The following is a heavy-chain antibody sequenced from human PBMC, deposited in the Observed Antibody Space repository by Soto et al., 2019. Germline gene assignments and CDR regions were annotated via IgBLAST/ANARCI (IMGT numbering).Heavy chain of an antibody. D-gene: IGHD6-13*01. CDR2: ISSSSSYI. CDR3: ARDRTIGSAAAGYYYGMDV. V-gene: IGHV3-21*01. Sequence: GGSPRLSCAASGFTFSSYSMNWVRQAPGKGLEWVSSISSSSSYIYYADSVKGRFTISRDNAKNSLYLQMNSLRAEDTAVYYCARDRTIGSAAAGYYYGMDVWGQGTTVTVSS. CDR1: GFTFSSYS. J-gene: IGHJ6*02.